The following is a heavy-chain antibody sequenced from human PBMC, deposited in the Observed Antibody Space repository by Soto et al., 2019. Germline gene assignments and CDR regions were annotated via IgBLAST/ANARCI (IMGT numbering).Heavy chain of an antibody. D-gene: IGHD2-15*01. J-gene: IGHJ4*02. CDR2: IYSGGST. CDR3: ARVITGCSGGSCYSGGTSDY. V-gene: IGHV3-66*01. Sequence: GGSLRLSCAASGFTVSSNYMSWVRQAPGKGLDWVSVIYSGGSTYYADSVKGRFTISRDNSKNTLYLQMNSLRAEDTAVYYCARVITGCSGGSCYSGGTSDYWGQGTLVTVSS. CDR1: GFTVSSNY.